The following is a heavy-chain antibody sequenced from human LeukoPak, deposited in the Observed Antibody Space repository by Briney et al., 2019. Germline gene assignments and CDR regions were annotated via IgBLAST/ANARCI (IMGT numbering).Heavy chain of an antibody. V-gene: IGHV3-73*01. J-gene: IGHJ4*02. CDR2: IRSKANSYAT. CDR1: GFTFSGSA. D-gene: IGHD4-17*01. CDR3: TRHVNYGDYEG. Sequence: GGSLKLSCAASGFTFSGSAMHWVRQASGKGLEWVGRIRSKANSYATAYAASVKGRFTISTDDSKNTAYLQMNSLKTEDTAVYYCTRHVNYGDYEGWGQGTLVTVSS.